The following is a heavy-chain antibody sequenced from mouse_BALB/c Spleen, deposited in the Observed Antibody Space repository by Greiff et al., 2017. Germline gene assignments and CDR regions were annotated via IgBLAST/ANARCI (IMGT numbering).Heavy chain of an antibody. J-gene: IGHJ2*01. Sequence: DVKLVESGGGLVKPGGSLKLSCAASGFTFSDYYMYWVRQTPEKRLEWVATISDGGSYTYYPDSVKGRFTISRDNAKNNLYLQMSSLKSEDTAMYYCARGFDGYYLYYFDYWGQGTTLTVSS. CDR3: ARGFDGYYLYYFDY. V-gene: IGHV5-4*02. CDR1: GFTFSDYY. CDR2: ISDGGSYT. D-gene: IGHD2-3*01.